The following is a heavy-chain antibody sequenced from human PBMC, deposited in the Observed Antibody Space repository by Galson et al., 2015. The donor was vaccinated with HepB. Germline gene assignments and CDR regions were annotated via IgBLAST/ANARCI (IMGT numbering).Heavy chain of an antibody. CDR1: GFTFSTYD. Sequence: SLRLSCAASGFTFSTYDMHWVRQAPGKGLEWVSYISSSSATIYYADSVKGRFTISRDNAKNSLYLQMDSLRAEDTAVYYCARGTLLDWGQGTLVTVSS. CDR3: ARGTLLD. D-gene: IGHD2-21*01. V-gene: IGHV3-48*01. CDR2: ISSSSATI. J-gene: IGHJ4*02.